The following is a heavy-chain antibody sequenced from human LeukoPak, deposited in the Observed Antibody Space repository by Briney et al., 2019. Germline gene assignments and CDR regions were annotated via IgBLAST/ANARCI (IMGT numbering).Heavy chain of an antibody. D-gene: IGHD6-19*01. V-gene: IGHV4-59*01. CDR3: ARDSSGWYRGNWFDP. CDR1: GGSISSYY. J-gene: IGHJ5*02. CDR2: IYYSGST. Sequence: PSETLSLTCTVSGGSISSYYWSWIRQPPGKGLEWIGYIYYSGSTNYNPSLKSRVTISVDTSKNQFSLKLSSVTAADTAVHYCARDSSGWYRGNWFDPWGQGTLVTVSS.